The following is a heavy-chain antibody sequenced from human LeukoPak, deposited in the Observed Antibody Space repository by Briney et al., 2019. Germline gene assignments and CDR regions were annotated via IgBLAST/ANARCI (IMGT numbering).Heavy chain of an antibody. CDR3: ARETEPYYYDSSGYDYAFDI. CDR2: IWNDGSNT. D-gene: IGHD3-22*01. V-gene: IGHV3-33*01. CDR1: GSTFSTNG. Sequence: GGSRKLSCAASGSTFSTNGRHWVRQVQGRGRGWVALIWNDGSNTYYADSVKGRFTISRDNSKNTLYLQMNSLRAEDTAVYYCARETEPYYYDSSGYDYAFDIWGQGTMVTVSS. J-gene: IGHJ3*02.